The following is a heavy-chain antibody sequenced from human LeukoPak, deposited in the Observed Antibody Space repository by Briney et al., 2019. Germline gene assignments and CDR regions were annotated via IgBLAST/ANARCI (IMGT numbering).Heavy chain of an antibody. CDR1: GFTFDDYA. CDR3: ARDVPRPYGMDV. J-gene: IGHJ6*02. Sequence: GRSLRLSCAASGFTFDDYAMHWVRQAPGKGLEWVSGISWNSGSIGYADSVKGRFTISRDNAKNSLYLQMNSLRAEDTAVYYCARDVPRPYGMDVWGQGTTVTVSS. CDR2: ISWNSGSI. V-gene: IGHV3-9*01. D-gene: IGHD2-2*01.